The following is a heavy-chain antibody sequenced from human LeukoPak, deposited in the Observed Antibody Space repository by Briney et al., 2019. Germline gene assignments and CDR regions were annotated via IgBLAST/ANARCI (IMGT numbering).Heavy chain of an antibody. V-gene: IGHV1-24*01. CDR3: ATGVVVITPNYFDY. CDR2: FDPEDGET. D-gene: IGHD3-22*01. J-gene: IGHJ4*02. CDR1: GYTLTELS. Sequence: ASVKVSCKISGYTLTELSMHWVRQAPGKGLEWMGGFDPEDGETIYAQKFQGRVTMTEDTSTDTAYMELSSLKSEDTAVYYCATGVVVITPNYFDYWGQGTLVTVSS.